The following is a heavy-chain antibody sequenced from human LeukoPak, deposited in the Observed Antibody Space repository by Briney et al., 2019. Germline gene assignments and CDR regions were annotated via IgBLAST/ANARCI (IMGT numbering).Heavy chain of an antibody. D-gene: IGHD3-10*01. CDR2: IYTSGST. V-gene: IGHV4-61*02. CDR1: GGSISSGDYY. Sequence: SQTLSLTCTVSGGSISSGDYYWSWIRQPAGKGLEWIGRIYTSGSTNYNPSLKSRVTMSVDTSKNQFSLKLSSVTAADTAVYYCARDYGSGSYYRRLFAFDIWGQGTMVTVSS. J-gene: IGHJ3*02. CDR3: ARDYGSGSYYRRLFAFDI.